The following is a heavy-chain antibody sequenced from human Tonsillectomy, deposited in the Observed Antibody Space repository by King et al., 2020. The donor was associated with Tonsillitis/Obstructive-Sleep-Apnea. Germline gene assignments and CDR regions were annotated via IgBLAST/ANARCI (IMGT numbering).Heavy chain of an antibody. CDR2: INPNSGGT. D-gene: IGHD3-9*01. CDR3: ANQRYFGWPRGGFDY. CDR1: GYTFTDYY. Sequence: QLVQSGAEVKKPGASVKVSCKASGYTFTDYYLHWVRQAPGQGLEWMGRINPNSGGTDYARKFLGRVTMTRDTSISTAYMEVRGLRSDDTAVYYCANQRYFGWPRGGFDYWGQGALVTVSS. J-gene: IGHJ4*02. V-gene: IGHV1-2*06.